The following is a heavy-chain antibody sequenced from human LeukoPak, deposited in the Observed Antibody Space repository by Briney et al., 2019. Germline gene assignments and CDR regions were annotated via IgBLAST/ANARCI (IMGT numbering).Heavy chain of an antibody. CDR3: AGGGIMITFGGVYYMDV. CDR1: GGSFSGYY. J-gene: IGHJ6*03. CDR2: INHSGST. Sequence: SETLSLTCVVYGGSFSGYYWSWIRQPPGKGLEWIGEINHSGSTNYNPSLKSRVTISVDRSKNQFSLKLSSVTAADTAVYYCAGGGIMITFGGVYYMDVWGKGTTVTISS. D-gene: IGHD3-16*01. V-gene: IGHV4-34*01.